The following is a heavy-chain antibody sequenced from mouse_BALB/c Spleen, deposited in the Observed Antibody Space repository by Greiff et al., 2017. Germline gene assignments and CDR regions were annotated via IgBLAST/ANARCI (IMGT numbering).Heavy chain of an antibody. CDR2: ILPGSGST. CDR1: GYTFSSYW. D-gene: IGHD1-2*01. J-gene: IGHJ4*01. CDR3: ASSLLTYAMDY. V-gene: IGHV1-9*01. Sequence: QVHVKQSGAELMKPGASVKISCKATGYTFSSYWIEWVKQRPGHGLEWIGEILPGSGSTNYNEKFKGKATFTADTSSNTAYMQLSSLTSEDSAVYYCASSLLTYAMDYWGQGTSVTVSS.